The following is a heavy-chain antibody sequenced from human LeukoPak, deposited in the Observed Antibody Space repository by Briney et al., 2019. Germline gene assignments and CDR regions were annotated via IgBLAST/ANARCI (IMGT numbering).Heavy chain of an antibody. CDR3: ARDQNGGFFDY. Sequence: APVKVSCKASGYTFTGYYMHWVRQAPGQGLEWMGWINPNSGGTNYAQKFQGWVTMTRDTSISTAYMELSRLRSDDTAVYYCARDQNGGFFDYWGQGTLVTVSS. J-gene: IGHJ4*02. V-gene: IGHV1-2*04. D-gene: IGHD4-23*01. CDR2: INPNSGGT. CDR1: GYTFTGYY.